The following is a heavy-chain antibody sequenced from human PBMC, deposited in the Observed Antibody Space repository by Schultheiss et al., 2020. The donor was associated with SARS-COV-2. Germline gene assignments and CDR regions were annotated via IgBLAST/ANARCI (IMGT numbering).Heavy chain of an antibody. CDR3: AREGYSEPYFDY. CDR1: GFTFDDYA. J-gene: IGHJ4*02. D-gene: IGHD6-13*01. CDR2: ISGSGGST. V-gene: IGHV3-23*01. Sequence: GESLKISCAASGFTFDDYAMHWVRQAPGKGLEWVSAISGSGGSTYYADSVKGRFTISRDNSKNTLYLQMNSLRAEDTAVYYCAREGYSEPYFDYWGQGTLVTVSS.